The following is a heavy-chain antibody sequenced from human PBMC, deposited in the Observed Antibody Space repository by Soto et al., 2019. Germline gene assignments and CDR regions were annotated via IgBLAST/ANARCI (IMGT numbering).Heavy chain of an antibody. D-gene: IGHD2-8*01. CDR3: AKASEFIVLMVYAPRQGYYMDV. Sequence: GGSLRLSCAASGFTFSSYAMSWVRQAPGKGLEWVSAISGSGGSTYYADSVKGRFTISRDNSKNTLYLQMNSLRAEDTAVYYCAKASEFIVLMVYAPRQGYYMDVWGKGTTVTVSS. J-gene: IGHJ6*03. CDR1: GFTFSSYA. V-gene: IGHV3-23*01. CDR2: ISGSGGST.